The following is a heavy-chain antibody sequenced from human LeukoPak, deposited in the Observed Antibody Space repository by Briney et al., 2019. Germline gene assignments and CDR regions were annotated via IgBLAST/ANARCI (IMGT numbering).Heavy chain of an antibody. CDR3: ARXXGXXVTVMXXXXY. CDR2: ISGYNGNT. V-gene: IGHV1-18*01. Sequence: ASVKVSCKASGYTFNRYGITWVRQAPGQGLEWMGWISGYNGNTNYAQKLQGRVTMTTDTSTSTAYMELRSLRADDTAMYYCARXXGXXVTVMXXXXYWG. CDR1: GYTFNRYG. J-gene: IGHJ4*01. D-gene: IGHD2-8*01.